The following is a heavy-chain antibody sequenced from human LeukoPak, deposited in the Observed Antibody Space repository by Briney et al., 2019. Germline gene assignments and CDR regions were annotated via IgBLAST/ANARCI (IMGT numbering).Heavy chain of an antibody. CDR3: ARGYGDEFDY. D-gene: IGHD4-17*01. CDR1: GFTFSNFA. CDR2: ILYDGSDQ. V-gene: IGHV3-30*04. J-gene: IGHJ4*02. Sequence: GGSLRLSCATSGFTFSNFAMHWVRQAPGKGLEWVAAILYDGSDQYYGESVKGRFTISRDHSRNTLYLQMNSLRAEDTAVYFCARGYGDEFDYWGQGTLVTVSS.